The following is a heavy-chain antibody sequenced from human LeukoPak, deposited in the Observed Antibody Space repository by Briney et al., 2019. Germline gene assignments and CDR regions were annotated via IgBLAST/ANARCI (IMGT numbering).Heavy chain of an antibody. CDR1: GYTFTSYG. CDR2: ISAYNGNT. D-gene: IGHD5-12*01. Sequence: ASVKVSCKASGYTFTSYGISWVRQAPGQGLEWMGWISAYNGNTNYAQKLQGRVTMTTGTSTSTAYMELRSLRSDDTAVYYCARTDIVATDDKIYYYYGMDVWGQGTTVTVSS. J-gene: IGHJ6*02. V-gene: IGHV1-18*01. CDR3: ARTDIVATDDKIYYYYGMDV.